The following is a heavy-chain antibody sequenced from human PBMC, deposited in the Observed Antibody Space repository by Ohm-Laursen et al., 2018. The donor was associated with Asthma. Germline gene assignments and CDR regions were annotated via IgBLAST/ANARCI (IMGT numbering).Heavy chain of an antibody. J-gene: IGHJ4*02. V-gene: IGHV4-39*01. CDR1: GGSISSSSYY. Sequence: SESLSLTCSVSGGSISSSSYYWGWIRQPPVKGLEWIGSIYYSGSTYYNPSLKSRVTISLDTSKNQFSLKLSSVTAADTAVYYCARGIGCSGGSCYPFDYWGQGTLVTVSS. CDR3: ARGIGCSGGSCYPFDY. D-gene: IGHD2-15*01. CDR2: IYYSGST.